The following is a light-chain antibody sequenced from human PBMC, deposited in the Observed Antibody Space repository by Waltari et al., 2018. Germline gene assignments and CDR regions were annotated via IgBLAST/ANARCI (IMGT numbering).Light chain of an antibody. CDR1: QSVSSD. J-gene: IGKJ2*01. V-gene: IGKV3-15*01. CDR3: QQTYSVPHT. Sequence: EIVMTQSPATLSVSPGERATLSCRASQSVSSDLAWYQQKPGQAPRLLLYGASTTATGIPARFSGSGSGTEFTLTISSLQPEDFATYYCQQTYSVPHTFGQGTKLEIK. CDR2: GAS.